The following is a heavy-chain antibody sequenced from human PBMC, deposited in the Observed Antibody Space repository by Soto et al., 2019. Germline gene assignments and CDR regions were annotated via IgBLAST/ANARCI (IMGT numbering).Heavy chain of an antibody. CDR3: ARGVVPAANEEYYFDY. J-gene: IGHJ4*02. CDR1: GDTFSSYA. D-gene: IGHD2-2*01. CDR2: IIPIFGTA. V-gene: IGHV1-69*01. Sequence: QVQLVQSGAEVKKPGSSVKVSCKASGDTFSSYAISWVRQAPGQGLEWMGGIIPIFGTANYAQKFPGRVTIPADESTSTAYMDLRSLRSEDTAVYYCARGVVPAANEEYYFDYWGQGTLVTVSS.